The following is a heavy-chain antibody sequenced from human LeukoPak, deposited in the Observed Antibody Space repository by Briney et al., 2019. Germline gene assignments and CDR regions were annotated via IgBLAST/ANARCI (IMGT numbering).Heavy chain of an antibody. D-gene: IGHD5-18*01. CDR1: GFTFSSYG. Sequence: GRSLRLSCAASGFTFSSYGMHWVRQAPGKGLEWVAVISYDGSNKYYADSVKGRFAISRDNSKNTLYLQMNSLRAEDTAVYYRAKSLELGAMAYYFDYWGQGTLVTVSS. CDR2: ISYDGSNK. J-gene: IGHJ4*02. V-gene: IGHV3-30*18. CDR3: AKSLELGAMAYYFDY.